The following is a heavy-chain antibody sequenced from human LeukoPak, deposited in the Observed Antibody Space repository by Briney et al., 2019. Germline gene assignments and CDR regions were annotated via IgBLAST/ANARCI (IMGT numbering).Heavy chain of an antibody. CDR3: ARVAAASDY. J-gene: IGHJ4*02. Sequence: TGGSLRLSCAASGFTFSSYARTWVRQAPGKGLEWVSSISGSGGSTYYADSVKGRFAISRDNSKNTLYLQMNSLRAEDTAVYYCARVAAASDYWGQGTLVTVSS. V-gene: IGHV3-23*01. D-gene: IGHD6-13*01. CDR1: GFTFSSYA. CDR2: ISGSGGST.